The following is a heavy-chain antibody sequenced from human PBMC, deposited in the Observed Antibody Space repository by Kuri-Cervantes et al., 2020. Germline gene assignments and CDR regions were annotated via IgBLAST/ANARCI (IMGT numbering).Heavy chain of an antibody. D-gene: IGHD6-13*01. CDR1: GFTFSSNW. V-gene: IGHV3-7*01. CDR2: IKQDGSER. J-gene: IGHJ6*02. Sequence: GGSLRLSCAASGFTFSSNWMSWVRQAPGKGLEWVANIKQDGSERHYVDSMKGRFTISRDNAKNSLYLQMNSLRAEDTAVYYCARDYYSSSWYDYYYYYGMDIWGQGTTVTVSS. CDR3: ARDYYSSSWYDYYYYYGMDI.